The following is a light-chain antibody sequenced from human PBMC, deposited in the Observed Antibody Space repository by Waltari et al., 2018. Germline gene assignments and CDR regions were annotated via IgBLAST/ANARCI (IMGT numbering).Light chain of an antibody. CDR1: QDASTW. CDR3: QQTDSFPLT. J-gene: IGKJ4*01. CDR2: GST. Sequence: DIQMTQSPSSVSASVGDRVTISCRASQDASTWVAWYQQKPGKPPKLLIHGSTTLQSGVPSRFSGSGSGTDFTLTINGLQPDDFASYICQQTDSFPLTFGGGTKVDIK. V-gene: IGKV1-12*01.